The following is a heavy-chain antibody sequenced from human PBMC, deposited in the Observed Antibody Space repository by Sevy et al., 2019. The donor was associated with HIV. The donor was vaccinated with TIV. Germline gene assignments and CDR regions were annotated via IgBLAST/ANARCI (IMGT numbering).Heavy chain of an antibody. J-gene: IGHJ4*02. CDR1: GFIFSNYA. CDR2: ISYDGINK. CDR3: ARDPTFSSDTRGYYPFDS. Sequence: GGSLRLSCAASGFIFSNYAIHWVRRAPGKGLEWVAVISYDGINKHYAASVKGRFPISRDNSRNTLFLQMNSLRLDDTALYYCARDPTFSSDTRGYYPFDSWGQGTLVTVSS. V-gene: IGHV3-30*04. D-gene: IGHD3-22*01.